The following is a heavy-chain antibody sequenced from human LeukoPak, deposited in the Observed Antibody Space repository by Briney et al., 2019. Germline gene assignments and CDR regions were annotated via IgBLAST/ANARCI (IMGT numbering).Heavy chain of an antibody. D-gene: IGHD1-1*01. CDR1: GFIFSNDA. CDR3: VRDPSGSGFAFDS. Sequence: GSLKLFWAGSGFIFSNDAMHWVRPGPGKGLGWVAFIWFDGSNKHYADSVKGRFTISRDNSEDTLYLQMNSLRAEDTAVYYCVRDPSGSGFAFDSWGQGALVTVSS. CDR2: IWFDGSNK. J-gene: IGHJ4*02. V-gene: IGHV3-33*01.